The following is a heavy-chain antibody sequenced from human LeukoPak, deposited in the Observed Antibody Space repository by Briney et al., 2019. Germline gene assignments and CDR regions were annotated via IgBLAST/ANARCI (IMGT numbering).Heavy chain of an antibody. Sequence: PGGSLRLSCSASGFTFTSYSMNWVRQAPGKGLEWVSSISTGSTFIYHADSVKGRFTISRDSAENSVYLQMNSLRAEDTAVYYCARGSAGTTYNWFDAWGQGTLVTVSS. CDR3: ARGSAGTTYNWFDA. CDR1: GFTFTSYS. V-gene: IGHV3-21*06. CDR2: ISTGSTFI. D-gene: IGHD1-7*01. J-gene: IGHJ5*02.